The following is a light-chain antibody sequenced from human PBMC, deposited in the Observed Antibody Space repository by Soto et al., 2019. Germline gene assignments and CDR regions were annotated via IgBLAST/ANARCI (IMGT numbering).Light chain of an antibody. CDR2: LGS. J-gene: IGKJ2*01. Sequence: DTVLTQSPPSLPVTPGESASISCRSSQSLLHSNGYNYLDWYLQKPGQSPQLLSYLGSTRASGVPDRFSGSGSGTDFTLKISRVEAEDVGIYHCMQALQTPYTFGQGTKLEIK. CDR1: QSLLHSNGYNY. CDR3: MQALQTPYT. V-gene: IGKV2-28*01.